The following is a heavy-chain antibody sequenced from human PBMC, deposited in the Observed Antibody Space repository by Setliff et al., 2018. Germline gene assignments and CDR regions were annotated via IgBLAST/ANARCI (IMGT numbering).Heavy chain of an antibody. CDR2: IWAGGGNK. J-gene: IGHJ4*02. Sequence: PGGSLRLSCEVSGFTFDNHAMHWVRQAPGKGLEWVAMIWAGGGNKYHADSVKGRFTISRDNSKNTLYLQMNSLRPEDTAVYYCARTCSGSGCYAGLESWGQGTPVTVSS. CDR3: ARTCSGSGCYAGLES. CDR1: GFTFDNHA. V-gene: IGHV3-33*08. D-gene: IGHD2-15*01.